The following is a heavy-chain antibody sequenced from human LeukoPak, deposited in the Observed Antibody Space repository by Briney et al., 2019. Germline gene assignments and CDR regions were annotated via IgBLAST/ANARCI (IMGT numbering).Heavy chain of an antibody. CDR1: GYTFTSYA. J-gene: IGHJ3*02. CDR3: ARAKCSGGSCYGPPGAFDI. CDR2: INAGNGNT. D-gene: IGHD2-15*01. Sequence: ASVKVSCKASGYTFTSYAMHWVRQAPGQRLEWMGWINAGNGNTKYSQKFQGRVTITRDTSASTAYMELSSLRSEDTAVYYCARAKCSGGSCYGPPGAFDIWGQGTMVTVSS. V-gene: IGHV1-3*01.